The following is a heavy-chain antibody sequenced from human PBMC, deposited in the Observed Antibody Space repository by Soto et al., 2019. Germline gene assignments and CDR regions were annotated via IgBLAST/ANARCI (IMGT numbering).Heavy chain of an antibody. J-gene: IGHJ6*04. CDR3: ARGRYSSSLNTGMDV. D-gene: IGHD6-13*01. CDR1: GFIFSKYW. V-gene: IGHV3-74*01. CDR2: IDDDGSST. Sequence: GGSLRLSCASSGFIFSKYWMHWARQAPGKGLVWVSRIDDDGSSTSYADSVKGRFTISRDNAKNTLYLQMNSLRAEDTAVYYCARGRYSSSLNTGMDVWGKGTTVTVSS.